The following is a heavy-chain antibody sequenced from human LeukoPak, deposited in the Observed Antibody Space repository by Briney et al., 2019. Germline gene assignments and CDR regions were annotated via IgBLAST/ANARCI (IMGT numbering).Heavy chain of an antibody. V-gene: IGHV3-53*01. Sequence: QSGGSLRLSCAASGFTVTSSYMSWVXXXXGXGLXWVXVIYSGGTTYYXDSVXGRFTIXRDNSKNTLYLQMNSLRAEDTAVYYCALDFWSAYYLDYWGQGTLVTVSS. CDR3: ALDFWSAYYLDY. CDR2: IYSGGTT. D-gene: IGHD3-3*01. CDR1: GFTVTSSY. J-gene: IGHJ4*02.